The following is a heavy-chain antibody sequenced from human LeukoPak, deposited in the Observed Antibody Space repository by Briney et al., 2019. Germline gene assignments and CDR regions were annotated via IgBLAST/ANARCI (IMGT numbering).Heavy chain of an antibody. V-gene: IGHV4-59*01. CDR1: GGSISSYY. J-gene: IGHJ5*02. CDR3: ASLSSGSYNWFDP. Sequence: SETLSLTCTVSGGSISSYYWSWIRQPPGKGLEWIGYIYYSGSTNYNPSLKSRVTISVDTSKNQFSLKLSSVTAADTAVYCCASLSSGSYNWFDPWGRGTLVTVSS. CDR2: IYYSGST. D-gene: IGHD1-26*01.